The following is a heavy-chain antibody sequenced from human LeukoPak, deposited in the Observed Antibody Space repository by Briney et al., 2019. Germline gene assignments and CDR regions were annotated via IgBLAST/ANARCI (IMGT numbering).Heavy chain of an antibody. CDR2: ISGNNDNP. V-gene: IGHV1-18*01. J-gene: IGHJ4*02. Sequence: GASVTVSYKASGYTFHNFGISWVRQAPGQGLEWMGWISGNNDNPNYGQKFQGRFTVTTDSSTSTAYMELRDLRSDDTAVYYCARDGTSTDDYWGQGTLVTVSS. CDR3: ARDGTSTDDY. D-gene: IGHD2-2*01. CDR1: GYTFHNFG.